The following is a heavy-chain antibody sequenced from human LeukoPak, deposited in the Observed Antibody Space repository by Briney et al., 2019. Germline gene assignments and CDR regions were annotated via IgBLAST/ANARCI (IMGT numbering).Heavy chain of an antibody. CDR3: ATLVGGSSYDLDY. D-gene: IGHD5-18*01. CDR1: GYSFASYW. V-gene: IGHV5-51*01. J-gene: IGHJ4*02. Sequence: SGESLKISCKGSGYSFASYWIGWVRQMPGKGLEWMGVIYPGDSDTRYSPSFQGQVTISADKSISTAYLQWSSLKASDTAMYYCATLVGGSSYDLDYWGQGTLVAVSS. CDR2: IYPGDSDT.